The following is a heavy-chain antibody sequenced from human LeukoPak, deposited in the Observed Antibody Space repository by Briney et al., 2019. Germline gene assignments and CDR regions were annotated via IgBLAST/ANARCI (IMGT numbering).Heavy chain of an antibody. CDR3: ASGLAYGSDCSNFDY. CDR1: GGTLSNYI. Sequence: SVRVSCKASGGTLSNYIISWARQAPGQGLEWMGRITVILGVDEYAQKFVGRVTITAGKFTSTAYMELRSLRSEDTAIYYCASGLAYGSDCSNFDYWGQGTLVTVSS. J-gene: IGHJ4*02. V-gene: IGHV1-69*02. D-gene: IGHD6-25*01. CDR2: ITVILGVD.